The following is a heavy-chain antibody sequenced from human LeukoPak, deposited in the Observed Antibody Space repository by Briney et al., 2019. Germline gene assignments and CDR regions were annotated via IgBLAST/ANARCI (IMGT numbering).Heavy chain of an antibody. J-gene: IGHJ4*02. CDR2: ISGSGGST. CDR1: GFTFSSYG. Sequence: PGGSLRLSCAASGFTFSSYGMHWVRQAPGKGLEWVSTISGSGGSTYYADSVKGRFTISRDNSKNTLYLQMNSLRAEDTAVYYCAKALGGSGSNFDYWGQGTLVTVSS. CDR3: AKALGGSGSNFDY. D-gene: IGHD3-10*01. V-gene: IGHV3-23*01.